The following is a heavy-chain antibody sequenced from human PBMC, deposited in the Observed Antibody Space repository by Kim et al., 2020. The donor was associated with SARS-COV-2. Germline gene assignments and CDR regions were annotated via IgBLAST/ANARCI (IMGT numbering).Heavy chain of an antibody. J-gene: IGHJ5*02. V-gene: IGHV3-11*05. Sequence: GGSLRLSCAASGFTFSDYYMSWIRQAPGKGLEWVSYISSSSSYTNYADSVKGRFTISRDNAKNSLYLQMNSLRAEDTAVYYCARDHSSGWYSGARFDPWGQGTLVTVSS. CDR1: GFTFSDYY. CDR3: ARDHSSGWYSGARFDP. D-gene: IGHD6-19*01. CDR2: ISSSSSYT.